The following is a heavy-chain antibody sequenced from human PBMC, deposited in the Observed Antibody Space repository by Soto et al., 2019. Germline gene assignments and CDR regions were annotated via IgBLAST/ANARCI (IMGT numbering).Heavy chain of an antibody. D-gene: IGHD3-3*01. CDR2: INHSGST. Sequence: SETLSLTCAFYCGSFSGYYWSWIRQPPGKGLEWIGEINHSGSTNYNPSLKSRVTISVDTSKNQFSLKLSSVTAADTAVYYCARTLGRITIFGVVANWFDPWGQGTLVTVSS. CDR3: ARTLGRITIFGVVANWFDP. V-gene: IGHV4-34*01. J-gene: IGHJ5*02. CDR1: CGSFSGYY.